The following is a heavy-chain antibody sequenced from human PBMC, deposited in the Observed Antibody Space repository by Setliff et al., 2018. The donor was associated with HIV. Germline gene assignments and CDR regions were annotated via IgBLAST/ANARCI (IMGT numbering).Heavy chain of an antibody. CDR1: GYSISNGYY. J-gene: IGHJ4*02. CDR2: IDHIGST. D-gene: IGHD5-12*01. CDR3: ARLYSPPRGFDF. Sequence: SETLSLTCAVSGYSISNGYYWAWIRQPPGKGLEWIGSIDHIGSTYYNPSLKGRVTISVDTSKNHFSLRLRAVTAADTAIYYCARLYSPPRGFDFWGQGTLVTVSS. V-gene: IGHV4-38-2*01.